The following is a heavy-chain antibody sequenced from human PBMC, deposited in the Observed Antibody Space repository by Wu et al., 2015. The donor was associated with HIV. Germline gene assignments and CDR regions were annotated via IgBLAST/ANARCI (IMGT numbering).Heavy chain of an antibody. CDR2: INHSGST. V-gene: IGHV4-34*01. CDR1: GGSFSGYY. J-gene: IGHJ6*03. D-gene: IGHD4-17*01. CDR3: ARMGVTTNDMDV. Sequence: QVQLQQWGAGLLKPSETLSLTCAVYGGSFSGYYWSWIRQPPGKGLEWIGEINHSGSTNYNPSLKSRVTISVGTSKNQFSLKLNSVTAADTAVYYCARMGVTTNDMDVWGKGTTVTVSS.